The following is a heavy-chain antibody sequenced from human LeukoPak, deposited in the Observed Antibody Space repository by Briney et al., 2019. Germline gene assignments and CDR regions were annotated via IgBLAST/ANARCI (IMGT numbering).Heavy chain of an antibody. CDR3: ARGSGHRPPNDY. V-gene: IGHV1-8*01. Sequence: GASVKVSCKASGYTFTNYDINWVRQASGQGLEWMGWMNPNSGNTGSAQKFQGRVTMTSNTSISTAYMELSSLRSDDTAVYYCARGSGHRPPNDYWGQGTLVTVSS. D-gene: IGHD6-19*01. J-gene: IGHJ4*02. CDR1: GYTFTNYD. CDR2: MNPNSGNT.